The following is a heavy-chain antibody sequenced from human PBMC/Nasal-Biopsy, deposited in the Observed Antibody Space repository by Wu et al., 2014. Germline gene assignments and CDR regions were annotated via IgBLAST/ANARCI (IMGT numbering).Heavy chain of an antibody. J-gene: IGHJ4*02. Sequence: LVKPTETLTLTCSFSGFSLYDSGAGVGWIRQFPGKALEWLALIYWNDDKRYSPSLKSRLTIKRDTSTDQVVLTMANMDPVDTATYFCAHRGYCSGASCYTYFDHWGQGALVTVSS. CDR2: IYWNDDK. CDR1: GFSLYDSGAG. CDR3: AHRGYCSGASCYTYFDH. D-gene: IGHD2-2*02. V-gene: IGHV2-5*01.